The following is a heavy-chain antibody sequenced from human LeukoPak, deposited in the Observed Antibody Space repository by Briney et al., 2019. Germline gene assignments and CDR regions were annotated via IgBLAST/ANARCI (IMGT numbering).Heavy chain of an antibody. CDR1: GDSVSSNSAA. V-gene: IGHV6-1*01. J-gene: IGHJ4*02. D-gene: IGHD6-13*01. CDR2: TYYRSRWYN. Sequence: SQTLSLTCAISGDSVSSNSAAWNWIRQSPSRGLEWLGRTYYRSRWYNDYAVSVKSRITVNPDTSKNQFSLHLDSVTPDDTAVYYCARSADGTLDYWGQGTLVTVSS. CDR3: ARSADGTLDY.